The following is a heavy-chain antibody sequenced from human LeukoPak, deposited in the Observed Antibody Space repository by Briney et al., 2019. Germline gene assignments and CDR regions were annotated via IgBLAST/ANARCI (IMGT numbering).Heavy chain of an antibody. V-gene: IGHV4-39*01. CDR1: GGSISSSSYY. CDR3: AAQVYCSGGSCYSRYFDY. J-gene: IGHJ4*02. Sequence: PSETLSLTCTVSGGSISSSSYYWGWIRQPPGKGLEWIGSIYYSGSTYYNPSLKSRVTISADTSKNQFSLKLTSVTAADTAVFYCAAQVYCSGGSCYSRYFDYWGQGTLVTVSS. D-gene: IGHD2-15*01. CDR2: IYYSGST.